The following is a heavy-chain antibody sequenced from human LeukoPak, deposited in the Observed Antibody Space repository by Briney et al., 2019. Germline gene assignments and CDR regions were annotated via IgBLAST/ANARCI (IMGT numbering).Heavy chain of an antibody. CDR2: IYTSGST. CDR3: ARQKCTSTSCLTKNAFDI. J-gene: IGHJ3*02. CDR1: GSISGYY. V-gene: IGHV4-4*09. Sequence: PSETLSLTCTVSGSISGYYWSWLRQPPGKGLEWTGYIYTSGSTNYNPSLESRVTISVDTSKNQFSLDLSSVTAADTAVYYCARQKCTSTSCLTKNAFDIWGQGTMVTVSS. D-gene: IGHD2-2*01.